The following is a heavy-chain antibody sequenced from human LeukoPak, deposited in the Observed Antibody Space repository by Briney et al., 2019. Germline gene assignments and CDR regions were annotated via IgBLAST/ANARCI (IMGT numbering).Heavy chain of an antibody. J-gene: IGHJ2*01. V-gene: IGHV1-24*01. CDR2: FDPEENKR. D-gene: IGHD2/OR15-2a*01. CDR1: GYSLTEIC. CDR3: AKGPPSTDNDWYFDL. Sequence: GASVKVSCKVSGYSLTEICMHLVRQAPGKGLEWMGGFDPEENKRIYAQKFKGRVTMTEDTSTDTAYMEVSSLTFEDTAVYYCAKGPPSTDNDWYFDLWGRGTLVTVSS.